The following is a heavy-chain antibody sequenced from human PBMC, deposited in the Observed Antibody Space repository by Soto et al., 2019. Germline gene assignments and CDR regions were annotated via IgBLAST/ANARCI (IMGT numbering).Heavy chain of an antibody. CDR3: ASDKGSSGYRYCYFDY. Sequence: ASLKVSCKASGYTVTSYYMHWVRQAPGQGLEWMGIINPSGGSTSYAQKFQGRVTMTRDTSTSTVYMELSSLRSEDTAVYYCASDKGSSGYRYCYFDYWGQGTLVTVSS. V-gene: IGHV1-46*03. D-gene: IGHD2-15*01. CDR1: GYTVTSYY. CDR2: INPSGGST. J-gene: IGHJ4*02.